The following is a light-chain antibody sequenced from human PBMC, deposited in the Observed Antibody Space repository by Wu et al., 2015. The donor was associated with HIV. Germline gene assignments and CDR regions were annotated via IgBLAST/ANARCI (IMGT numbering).Light chain of an antibody. V-gene: IGKV3-20*01. Sequence: EIVLTQSPGTLSLSPGERATLSCRASQNVSSSSLAWYQQKPGQAPRLLISGASSRATGIPDRFRGSGSGTDFTLTISRLEPEDFVVYYCQQYGSSRYTFGLGDQGWRSN. CDR2: GAS. J-gene: IGKJ2*01. CDR3: QQYGSSRYT. CDR1: QNVSSSS.